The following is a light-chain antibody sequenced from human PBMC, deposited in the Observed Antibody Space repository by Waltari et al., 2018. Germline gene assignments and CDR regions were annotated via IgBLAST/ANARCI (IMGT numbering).Light chain of an antibody. CDR3: QQSHSTPWT. CDR2: AAS. CDR1: QRISNY. J-gene: IGKJ1*01. V-gene: IGKV1-39*01. Sequence: DIQMTQSPSSLSASVGDRVIITCRASQRISNYLNWYQQKPGQVPKVLIYAASRLQSGVPSRFSGSGSGTDFTLTISSVQPDDYATYYCQQSHSTPWTFGQGTKLNIE.